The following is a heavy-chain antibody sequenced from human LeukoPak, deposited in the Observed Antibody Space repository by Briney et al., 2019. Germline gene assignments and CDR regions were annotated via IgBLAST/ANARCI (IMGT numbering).Heavy chain of an antibody. CDR1: GGTFSSYA. J-gene: IGHJ4*02. Sequence: SVKVSCKASGGTFSSYAISWVRQAPGQGLEWMGGIIPIFGTANYAQKFQGRVTITTDESTSTAYMELSSLRSEDTAVDYCARSQLHNWNGENYFDYWGQGTLVTVSS. CDR2: IIPIFGTA. CDR3: ARSQLHNWNGENYFDY. D-gene: IGHD1-1*01. V-gene: IGHV1-69*05.